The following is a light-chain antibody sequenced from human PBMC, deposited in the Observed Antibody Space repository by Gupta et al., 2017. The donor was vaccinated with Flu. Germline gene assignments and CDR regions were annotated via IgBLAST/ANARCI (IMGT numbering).Light chain of an antibody. J-gene: IGLJ2*01. V-gene: IGLV2-14*01. CDR2: EVS. CDR3: SSYTSSSNKV. CDR1: SSEIGGYNA. Sequence: SIAISCTGTSSEIGGYNAVSWYQQHTGKAPKLMIYEVSDRPSGVSDRFSGSKSGNTASLTISGLQAEDEAHYYCSSYTSSSNKVFGGGTKLTVL.